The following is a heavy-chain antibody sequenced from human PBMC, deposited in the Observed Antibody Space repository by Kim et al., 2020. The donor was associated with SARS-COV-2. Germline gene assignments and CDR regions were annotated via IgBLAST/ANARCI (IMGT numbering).Heavy chain of an antibody. J-gene: IGHJ4*02. V-gene: IGHV3-33*05. CDR2: ISYDGSNK. CDR3: ARDSYGSSWWLDY. D-gene: IGHD6-13*01. CDR1: GFTFSSYG. Sequence: GGSLRLSCAASGFTFSSYGMHWVRQAPGKGLEWVAVISYDGSNKYYADSVKGRFTISRDNSKNTLYLQMNSLRAEDTAVYYCARDSYGSSWWLDYWRQGTLDTVSS.